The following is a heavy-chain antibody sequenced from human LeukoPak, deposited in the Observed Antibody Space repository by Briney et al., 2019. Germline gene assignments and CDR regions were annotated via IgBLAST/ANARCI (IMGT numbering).Heavy chain of an antibody. V-gene: IGHV3-7*03. CDR1: GFTFSSYW. Sequence: GGSLRLSCAASGFTFSSYWMSWVRQAPGKGLEWVANIKQDGSEKYYVDSVKGRFTISRDNAKNSLYLQMNSLRAENTAVYYCAGTPLWFGELLLDYGGQGTLVTVSS. D-gene: IGHD3-10*01. CDR2: IKQDGSEK. J-gene: IGHJ4*02. CDR3: AGTPLWFGELLLDY.